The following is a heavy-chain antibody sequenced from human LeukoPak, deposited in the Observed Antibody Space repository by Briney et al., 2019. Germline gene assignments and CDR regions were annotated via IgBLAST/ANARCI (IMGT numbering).Heavy chain of an antibody. Sequence: PSETLSLTCTVSGGSISSYYWSWIRQPAGKGLEWIGRIYTSGNTNYNPSLKSRVTISVDTSKNQFSLKLSSVTAADTAVYYCATRDYNSSGSYYWGQGTLVTVSS. CDR2: IYTSGNT. CDR1: GGSISSYY. V-gene: IGHV4-4*07. D-gene: IGHD3-22*01. CDR3: ATRDYNSSGSYY. J-gene: IGHJ4*02.